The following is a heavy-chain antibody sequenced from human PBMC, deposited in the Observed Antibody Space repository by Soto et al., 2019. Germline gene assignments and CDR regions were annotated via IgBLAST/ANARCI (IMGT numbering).Heavy chain of an antibody. CDR1: GGTFSSYA. CDR2: IIPIFGTA. Sequence: SVKVSCKASGGTFSSYAISWVRQAPGQGLEWMGGIIPIFGTANYAQKFQGRVTITADESTSTAYMELSSLRSEDTAVYYCARDGRCISTSCNSYYYYGMDVWGQGTTVTVSS. D-gene: IGHD2-2*02. CDR3: ARDGRCISTSCNSYYYYGMDV. V-gene: IGHV1-69*13. J-gene: IGHJ6*02.